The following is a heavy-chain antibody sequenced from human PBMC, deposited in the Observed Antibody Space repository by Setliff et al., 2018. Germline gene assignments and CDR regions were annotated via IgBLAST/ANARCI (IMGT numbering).Heavy chain of an antibody. V-gene: IGHV1-2*04. CDR3: ARGPRITILGVVSLSLYGMDV. CDR2: INPNSGGT. J-gene: IGHJ6*02. D-gene: IGHD3-3*01. CDR1: GYTFTGYY. Sequence: ASVQVSCKASGYTFTGYYMHWVRQAPGQGLAWLGWINPNSGGTNYVQKFQGWVTMTRDTSISTAYMELSSLRSDDTAVYYCARGPRITILGVVSLSLYGMDVWGQGTTVTVSS.